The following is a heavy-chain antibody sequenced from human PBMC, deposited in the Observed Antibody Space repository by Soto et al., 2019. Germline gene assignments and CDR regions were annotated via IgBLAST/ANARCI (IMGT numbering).Heavy chain of an antibody. CDR1: GFTFSSYS. J-gene: IGHJ4*02. D-gene: IGHD6-13*01. Sequence: PGGSLRLSCAASGFTFSSYSMNWVRQAPGKGLEWVSYISSSSSTIYYADSVKGRFTISRDKAKNSLHLQMNSLRDEDTAVYYCAREYSSSCYEVRYFDYWGQGTLVTVSS. CDR2: ISSSSSTI. V-gene: IGHV3-48*02. CDR3: AREYSSSCYEVRYFDY.